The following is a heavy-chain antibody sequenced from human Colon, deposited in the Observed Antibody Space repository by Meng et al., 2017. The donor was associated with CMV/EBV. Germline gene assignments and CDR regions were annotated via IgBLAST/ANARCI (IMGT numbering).Heavy chain of an antibody. CDR2: INQDGTEK. CDR3: ASDRTVPGYSNYYNWFDP. V-gene: IGHV3-7*01. D-gene: IGHD4-11*01. Sequence: GESLKISCAASGFTFSTYAMNWVRQAPGKALEWVANINQDGTEKYYLGSVRGRFTISRDNAKNSLYLQMNSLSVEDTAVYFCASDRTVPGYSNYYNWFDPWGQGTLVTVSS. CDR1: GFTFSTYA. J-gene: IGHJ5*02.